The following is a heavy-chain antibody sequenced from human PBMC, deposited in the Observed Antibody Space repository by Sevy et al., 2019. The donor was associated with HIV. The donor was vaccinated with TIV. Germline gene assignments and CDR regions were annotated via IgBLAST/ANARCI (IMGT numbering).Heavy chain of an antibody. D-gene: IGHD3-9*01. V-gene: IGHV4-38-2*01. J-gene: IGHJ3*02. Sequence: SETLSLTCAVSAYSVSSVYSCGCSQQPPGKRLEWIGNIYQSGNTYYDPSLKRQVTISVDTSNNQFSLRLTSVTAADTALYYCAGIGRLLIISGGVFDIWGRGTMVTVSS. CDR3: AGIGRLLIISGGVFDI. CDR2: IYQSGNT. CDR1: AYSVSSVYS.